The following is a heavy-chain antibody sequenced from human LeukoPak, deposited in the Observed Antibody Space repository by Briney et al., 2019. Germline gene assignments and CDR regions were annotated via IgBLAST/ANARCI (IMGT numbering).Heavy chain of an antibody. Sequence: GASVKVSCEASGYTFTGYYMHWVRQAPGQGLEWMGRINPNSGGTNYAQKFQGRVTMTRDTSISTAYMELSRLRSDDTAVYYCARDPTVAAAGRSNDYWGQGTLVTVSS. D-gene: IGHD6-13*01. V-gene: IGHV1-2*06. J-gene: IGHJ4*02. CDR1: GYTFTGYY. CDR3: ARDPTVAAAGRSNDY. CDR2: INPNSGGT.